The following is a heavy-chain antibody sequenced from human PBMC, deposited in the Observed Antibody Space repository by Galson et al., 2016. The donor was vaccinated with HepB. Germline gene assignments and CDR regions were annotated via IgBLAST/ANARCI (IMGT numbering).Heavy chain of an antibody. CDR1: GFTFSSYS. D-gene: IGHD3-10*01. CDR3: ARDQGSWFGEFDS. Sequence: SLRLSCAASGFTFSSYSMNWVRRAPEKGLEWVSSISSTSSYIHYADSVKGRITIFRDNADGSRYLQMNSMRGDDTAVYYCARDQGSWFGEFDSWGQGTLVSVSS. J-gene: IGHJ4*02. V-gene: IGHV3-21*06. CDR2: ISSTSSYI.